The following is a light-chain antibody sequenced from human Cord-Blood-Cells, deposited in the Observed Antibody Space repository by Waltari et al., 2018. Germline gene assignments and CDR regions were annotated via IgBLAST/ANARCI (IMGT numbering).Light chain of an antibody. CDR3: QAWDSSTKV. Sequence: SYELTQPPSVSVSPGQTASITCSGDKLGDKYACWYQQKPGQSPVLVIYQDSKRPSGIPERFSGSNSGNTATLTISGTQAMDEADYYSQAWDSSTKVFGGGTKLTVL. CDR2: QDS. CDR1: KLGDKY. J-gene: IGLJ2*01. V-gene: IGLV3-1*01.